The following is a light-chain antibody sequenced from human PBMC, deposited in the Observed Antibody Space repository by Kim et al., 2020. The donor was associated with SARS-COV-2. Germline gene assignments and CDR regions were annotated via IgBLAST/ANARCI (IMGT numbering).Light chain of an antibody. J-gene: IGKJ2*01. CDR2: AAS. CDR1: QGISNY. Sequence: SACGGDRHTITCRASQGISNYLAWYQQKPGKVPKLLIYAASTLQSGVPSRFSGSGSGTDFTLTISSLQPEDVATYYCQKYNSVPRTFGQGTKLEI. V-gene: IGKV1-27*01. CDR3: QKYNSVPRT.